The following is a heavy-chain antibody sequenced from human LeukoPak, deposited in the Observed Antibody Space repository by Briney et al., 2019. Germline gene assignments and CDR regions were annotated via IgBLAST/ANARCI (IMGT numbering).Heavy chain of an antibody. Sequence: GGSLRLSCAASGFTFNIYWMHWVRQVPGKGLVWVSHINSDGSDSNYADSVKGRFTISRDNDKNTLHPQMSSLTAEDTAVYYCARAGVGVRRWFDRWGQGTLVTVSS. V-gene: IGHV3-74*01. J-gene: IGHJ5*02. D-gene: IGHD3-10*01. CDR3: ARAGVGVRRWFDR. CDR1: GFTFNIYW. CDR2: INSDGSDS.